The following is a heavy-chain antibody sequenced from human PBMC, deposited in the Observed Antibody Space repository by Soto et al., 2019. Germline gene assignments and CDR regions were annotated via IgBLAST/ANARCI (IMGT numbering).Heavy chain of an antibody. CDR2: IYYSGST. J-gene: IGHJ4*02. CDR3: AGGRSGVVVAALDY. Sequence: QVQLQESGPGLVKPSQTLSLTCTVSGGSISSGGYYWSWIRQHPGKGLEWIGYIYYSGSTYYNPSLKSRVTISVDTSKNQFSLKLSSVTAADTAVYYWAGGRSGVVVAALDYWGQGTLVTVSS. V-gene: IGHV4-31*03. CDR1: GGSISSGGYY. D-gene: IGHD2-15*01.